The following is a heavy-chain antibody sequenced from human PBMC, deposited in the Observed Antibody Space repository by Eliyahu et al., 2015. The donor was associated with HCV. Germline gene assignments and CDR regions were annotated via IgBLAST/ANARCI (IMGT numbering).Heavy chain of an antibody. CDR2: IYSTGRT. CDR3: ARRGGFSCSGGSCYGWFDP. J-gene: IGHJ5*02. D-gene: IGHD2-15*01. Sequence: QVQLQESGPGLVKPSQTLSLTCSVXGGXVXGGDYYWSXIXHLPGKGLEWIGYIYSTGRTYYNPSLRSRVSISVDTSKNQFSLKLRSVTASDTAVYYCARRGGFSCSGGSCYGWFDPWGQGTLVTVSS. CDR1: GGXVXGGDYY. V-gene: IGHV4-31*03.